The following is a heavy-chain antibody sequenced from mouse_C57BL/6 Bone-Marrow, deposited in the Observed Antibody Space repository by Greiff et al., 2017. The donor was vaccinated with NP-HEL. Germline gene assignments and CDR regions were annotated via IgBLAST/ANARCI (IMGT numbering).Heavy chain of an antibody. CDR1: GFNIKDDY. CDR2: IDPENGDT. V-gene: IGHV14-4*01. D-gene: IGHD1-1*01. CDR3: TSYYGSSYVGYFDY. J-gene: IGHJ2*01. Sequence: EVKLQESGAELVRPGASVKLSCTASGFNIKDDYMHWVKQRPEQGLEWIGWIDPENGDTEYASKFQGKATITADTSSNTAYLQLSSLTSEDTAVYYCTSYYGSSYVGYFDYWGQGTTLTVSS.